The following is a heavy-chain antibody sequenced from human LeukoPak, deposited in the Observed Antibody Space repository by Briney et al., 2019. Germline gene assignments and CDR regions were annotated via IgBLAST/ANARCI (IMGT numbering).Heavy chain of an antibody. V-gene: IGHV3-33*01. D-gene: IGHD6-13*01. Sequence: GGSLRLSCAASGFAFSRYGMHWLRQAPGTGLEWVAVMWYDGSNEAYADSVRGRFTISRDSSENRLYLQMSSLRVEDTAVYYCAREHTIAATGTHWFAPGAREPWSPSPQ. CDR1: GFAFSRYG. CDR2: MWYDGSNE. J-gene: IGHJ5*02. CDR3: AREHTIAATGTHWFAP.